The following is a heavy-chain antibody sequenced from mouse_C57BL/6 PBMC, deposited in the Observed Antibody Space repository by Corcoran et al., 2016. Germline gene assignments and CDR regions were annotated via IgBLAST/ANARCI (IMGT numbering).Heavy chain of an antibody. Sequence: QIQLVQSGPELKKPGETVKISCKASGYTFTTYGMSWVKQAPGKGLKWMGWINTYSGVPTYADDFKGRFAFSLETSASTAYLQINNLKNEDTATYFWARKDYGSSYWYFDVWGTGTTVTVSS. J-gene: IGHJ1*03. CDR1: GYTFTTYG. V-gene: IGHV9-3*01. CDR3: ARKDYGSSYWYFDV. CDR2: INTYSGVP. D-gene: IGHD1-1*01.